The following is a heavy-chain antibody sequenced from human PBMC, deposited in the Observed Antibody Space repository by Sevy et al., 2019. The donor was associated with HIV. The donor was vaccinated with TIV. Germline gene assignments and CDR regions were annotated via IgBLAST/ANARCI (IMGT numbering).Heavy chain of an antibody. J-gene: IGHJ5*02. CDR3: ARGTVLLGIVVVPAARGWFDP. CDR1: GYTFTNYD. CDR2: MNPNSGNT. D-gene: IGHD2-2*03. V-gene: IGHV1-8*01. Sequence: ASVKVSCKASGYTFTNYDINWVRQATGQGLEWMGWMNPNSGNTGYAQKFQGRVTMTRHTSISTAYMELSSLRSEDMAVYYCARGTVLLGIVVVPAARGWFDPWGQGTLVTVSS.